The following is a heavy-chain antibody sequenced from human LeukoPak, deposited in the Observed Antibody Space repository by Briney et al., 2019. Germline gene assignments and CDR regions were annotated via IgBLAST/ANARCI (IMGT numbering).Heavy chain of an antibody. CDR3: ARVFRGVVTSNWFDP. V-gene: IGHV4-59*11. CDR1: VGSITGLY. CDR2: VYDNGNT. J-gene: IGHJ5*02. D-gene: IGHD2-21*02. Sequence: SETLSLTCTVFVGSITGLYWTWLRQSPGKGVEWIGFVYDNGNTNYNSSLTSRVTMSLDTSTSQLSLKMTSVTAGDTAIYYCARVFRGVVTSNWFDPWGQGTLVTVSS.